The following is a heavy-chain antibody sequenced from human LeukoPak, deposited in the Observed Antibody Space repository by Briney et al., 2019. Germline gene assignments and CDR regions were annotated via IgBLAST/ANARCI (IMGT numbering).Heavy chain of an antibody. V-gene: IGHV1-8*01. CDR2: MNPNSGNT. D-gene: IGHD2-2*01. J-gene: IGHJ3*02. CDR1: GYTFTSYD. CDR3: ARDQGYCSSTSRDAFDI. Sequence: GASVKVSCKASGYTFTSYDINWVRQATGQGLEWMGWMNPNSGNTGYAQKFQGRVTMTRNTSISTAYMELSSLRSDDTAVYYCARDQGYCSSTSRDAFDIWGQGTMVTVSS.